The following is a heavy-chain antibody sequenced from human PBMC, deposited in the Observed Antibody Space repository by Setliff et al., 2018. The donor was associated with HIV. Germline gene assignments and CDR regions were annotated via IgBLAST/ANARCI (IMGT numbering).Heavy chain of an antibody. CDR1: GLTFSSYA. CDR3: VKDEEYIGVVSATMNMPGYYHYYYMDV. CDR2: IKGSGDTT. D-gene: IGHD2-2*01. J-gene: IGHJ6*03. V-gene: IGHV3-23*01. Sequence: PGGSLRLSCAASGLTFSSYAMSWVRQAPGKGLEWVSGIKGSGDTTYYADSVKGRFTISRDNSKNTLYLQMNSLRAEDTAVYYCVKDEEYIGVVSATMNMPGYYHYYYMDVWGKGSTVTVSS.